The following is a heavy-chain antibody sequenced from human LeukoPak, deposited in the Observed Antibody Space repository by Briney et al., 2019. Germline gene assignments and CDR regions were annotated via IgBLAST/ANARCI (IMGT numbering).Heavy chain of an antibody. Sequence: GGSLRLSCAASGFTFSSYSMNWVRQAPGKGLEWVSSISSSSSYIYYADSVKVRFTISRDNAKNSLYLQMTSLRAEDTAVYYCARVRSGWFFDYWGQGTLVTVSS. CDR1: GFTFSSYS. J-gene: IGHJ4*02. D-gene: IGHD6-19*01. CDR3: ARVRSGWFFDY. CDR2: ISSSSSYI. V-gene: IGHV3-21*01.